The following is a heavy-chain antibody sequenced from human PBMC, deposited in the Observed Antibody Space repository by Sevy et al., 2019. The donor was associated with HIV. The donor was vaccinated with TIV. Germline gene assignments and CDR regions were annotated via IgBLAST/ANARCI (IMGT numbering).Heavy chain of an antibody. Sequence: SETLSLTCAVYGWSFSGYYWSWIRQPPGKGLEWIGEINHSGGTNYNPSPKSGVTISVDTSKNQFSLKLKSVTAADTAVYYCARHCTGSSCSHAFDIWGQGTMVTVSS. CDR3: ARHCTGSSCSHAFDI. J-gene: IGHJ3*02. CDR2: INHSGGT. CDR1: GWSFSGYY. D-gene: IGHD2-15*01. V-gene: IGHV4-34*01.